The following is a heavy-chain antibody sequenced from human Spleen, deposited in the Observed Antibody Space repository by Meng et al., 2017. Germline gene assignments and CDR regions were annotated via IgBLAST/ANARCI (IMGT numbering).Heavy chain of an antibody. CDR3: ARGPTTMAHDFDY. CDR1: VGSFSDYY. D-gene: IGHD4-11*01. CDR2: INHIGST. Sequence: QVNLLLCGAGLFNPSAALTLTCFGSVGSFSDYYWSWTRHTPGKGLDWIGEINHIGSTNHNPSLESRATISQDTSQINLSLKLSSVTAADSAVHYCARGPTTMAHDFDYWGQGTLVTVSS. J-gene: IGHJ4*02. V-gene: IGHV4-34*04.